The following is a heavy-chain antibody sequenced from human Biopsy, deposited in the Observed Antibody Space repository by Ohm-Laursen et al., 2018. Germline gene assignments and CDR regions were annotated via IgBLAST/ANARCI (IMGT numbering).Heavy chain of an antibody. V-gene: IGHV1-2*02. CDR1: GGTFTNHA. D-gene: IGHD2-15*01. Sequence: SSVKVSCKASGGTFTNHAFGWVRQAPGQGLEWMGWINPHSGTTKFAQDFQGRVTMTRDTSITTAYMELRRLRSDDTAVYYCAKGQDLRGGAEYFQHWGQGALVTVSS. CDR3: AKGQDLRGGAEYFQH. CDR2: INPHSGTT. J-gene: IGHJ1*01.